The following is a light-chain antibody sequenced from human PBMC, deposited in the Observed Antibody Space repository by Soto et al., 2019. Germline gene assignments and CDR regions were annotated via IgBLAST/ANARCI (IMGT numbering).Light chain of an antibody. Sequence: DIVLTQSPGTLSLSPGERATLSCRASQSVSSSYLAWYQQKPGQAPRLLIYGASSRATGIPDRFSGSGSGTDFTLTISRLEPEYFAVYYCQQYVSSPVTFGPGTKVEIK. CDR3: QQYVSSPVT. J-gene: IGKJ3*01. V-gene: IGKV3-20*01. CDR2: GAS. CDR1: QSVSSSY.